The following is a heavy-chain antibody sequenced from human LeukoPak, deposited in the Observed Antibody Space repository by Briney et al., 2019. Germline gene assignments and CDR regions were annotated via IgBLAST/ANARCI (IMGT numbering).Heavy chain of an antibody. CDR1: GDSLISYY. Sequence: SETLSLTCSVSGDSLISYYWNWLRQSPGKGLEWIGNIHHFGRTEYNSSLRSRVTMFLASSKNQFSLKPTSVTPTDTAVYYCARGLWTQPGLVPFNYWGQGILVTISS. V-gene: IGHV4-59*01. CDR3: ARGLWTQPGLVPFNY. CDR2: IHHFGRT. D-gene: IGHD5-18*01. J-gene: IGHJ4*02.